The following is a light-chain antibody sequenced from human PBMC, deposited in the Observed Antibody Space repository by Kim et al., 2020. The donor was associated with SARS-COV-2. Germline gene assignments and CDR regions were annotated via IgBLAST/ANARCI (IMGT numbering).Light chain of an antibody. CDR1: SGNFASSY. Sequence: GKTVAIACTRSSGNFASSYVQWFQQRPGSVPTTVIFKDHQRPSGVPDRFSGSVDSSSNSASLTISGLKTEDEADYYCQSYDGTSAVFGGGTKLTVL. CDR3: QSYDGTSAV. J-gene: IGLJ3*02. V-gene: IGLV6-57*03. CDR2: KDH.